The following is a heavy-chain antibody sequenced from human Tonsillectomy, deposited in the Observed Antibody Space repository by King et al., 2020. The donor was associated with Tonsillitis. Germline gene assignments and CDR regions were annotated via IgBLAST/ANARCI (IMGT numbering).Heavy chain of an antibody. CDR1: GFTFSSYW. V-gene: IGHV3-74*01. CDR2: INSDGSTT. D-gene: IGHD1-26*01. Sequence: VQLVESGGGLVQPGGSLRPSCAASGFTFSSYWMHWVRHAPGKGLVWVSRINSDGSTTSYADSVRGTFTISRDNAQNTLYLQMDSLRAEDTAVYYCARYSGRRRGFDFWGQGSLVTVSS. J-gene: IGHJ4*02. CDR3: ARYSGRRRGFDF.